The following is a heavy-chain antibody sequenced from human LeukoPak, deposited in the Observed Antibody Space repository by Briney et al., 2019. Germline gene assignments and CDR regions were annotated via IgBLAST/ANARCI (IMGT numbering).Heavy chain of an antibody. CDR2: ISGSGGST. V-gene: IGHV3-23*01. CDR3: AKENGSYYGGADY. J-gene: IGHJ4*02. D-gene: IGHD1-26*01. Sequence: PGGSLRLSCAASGFTFSSYAMGWVRQAPGKGLEWVSSISGSGGSTYYADSVKGRFTISRDNSKSTLYLQMNSLRADDTAVYYCAKENGSYYGGADYWGQGTLVTVSS. CDR1: GFTFSSYA.